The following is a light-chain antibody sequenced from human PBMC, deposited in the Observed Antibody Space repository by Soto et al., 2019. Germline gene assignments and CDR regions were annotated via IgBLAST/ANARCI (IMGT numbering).Light chain of an antibody. CDR3: GTWDSSLSAGV. CDR2: DNN. CDR1: NSNIGNNY. J-gene: IGLJ2*01. V-gene: IGLV1-51*01. Sequence: QSVLTQPPSVSAAPGQKVTISCSGSNSNIGNNYVSWYQQLPGTAPKLLIYDNNKRPSGIPDRSSGSKSGTSATLGITGLQTGDEADYYCGTWDSSLSAGVFGGGTKLTVL.